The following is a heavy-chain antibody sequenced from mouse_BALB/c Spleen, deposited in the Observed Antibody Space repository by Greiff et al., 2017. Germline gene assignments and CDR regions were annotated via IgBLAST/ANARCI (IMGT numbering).Heavy chain of an antibody. J-gene: IGHJ2*01. CDR2: IYPSDSYT. CDR3: TRPTGYYFDY. CDR1: GYTFTSYW. Sequence: VQLQQPGAELVRPGASVKLSCKASGYTFTSYWINWVKQRPGQGLEWIGNIYPSDSYTNYNQKFKDKATLTVDKSSSTAYMQLSSPTSEDSAVYYCTRPTGYYFDYWGQGTTLTVSS. V-gene: IGHV1-69*02.